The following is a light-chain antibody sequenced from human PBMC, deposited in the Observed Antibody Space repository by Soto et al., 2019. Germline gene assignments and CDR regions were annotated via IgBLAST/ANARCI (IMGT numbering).Light chain of an antibody. CDR3: CSYAGSVV. CDR2: EGS. Sequence: QSALTQPASVSGSPGQSITISCTGTSSDVGSYNLVSWYQQHPGKAPKLMIYEGSKRPSGVSNRFSGSKSGNTASPTISGLQAEDEADYYCCSYAGSVVFGVGTQLTVL. V-gene: IGLV2-23*01. J-gene: IGLJ2*01. CDR1: SSDVGSYNL.